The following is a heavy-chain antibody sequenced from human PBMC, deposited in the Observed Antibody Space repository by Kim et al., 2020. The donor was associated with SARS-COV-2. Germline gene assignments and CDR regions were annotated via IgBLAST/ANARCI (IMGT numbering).Heavy chain of an antibody. J-gene: IGHJ4*02. V-gene: IGHV3-11*05. D-gene: IGHD6-13*01. Sequence: ADAVKGRFTISRDNAKDSLYLQMDSLGAEDAAVYYCARVSQGSSSWYYFDCWGQGTLLTVSS. CDR3: ARVSQGSSSWYYFDC.